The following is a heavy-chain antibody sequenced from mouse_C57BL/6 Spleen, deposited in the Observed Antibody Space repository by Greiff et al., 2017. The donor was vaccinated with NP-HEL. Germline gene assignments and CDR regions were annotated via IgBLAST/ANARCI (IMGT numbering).Heavy chain of an antibody. CDR2: IDPSDSYT. V-gene: IGHV1-69*01. CDR1: GYTFTSYW. CDR3: ASLLYDYGGAY. Sequence: VQLQQPGAELVMPGASVKLSCKASGYTFTSYWMHWVKQRPGQGLEWIGEIDPSDSYTNYNQKFKGKSTLTVDKSSSTAYMQLSSLTSEDSAVYYCASLLYDYGGAYWGQGTLVTVSA. D-gene: IGHD2-4*01. J-gene: IGHJ3*01.